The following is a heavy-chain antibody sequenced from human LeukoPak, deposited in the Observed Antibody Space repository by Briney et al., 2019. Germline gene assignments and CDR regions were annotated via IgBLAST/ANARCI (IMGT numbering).Heavy chain of an antibody. V-gene: IGHV3-9*01. CDR2: VSWNSDSI. J-gene: IGHJ3*02. CDR1: GFTFDDYA. D-gene: IGHD3-10*01. Sequence: GGSLRLSCAASGFTFDDYAMHWVRQAPGKGLEWVSGVSWNSDSIGYADSVKGRFTISRDNAKNSLYLQMNSLRAEDTAFYYCAKDIFTLLRGAFDIWGQGTMVTVSS. CDR3: AKDIFTLLRGAFDI.